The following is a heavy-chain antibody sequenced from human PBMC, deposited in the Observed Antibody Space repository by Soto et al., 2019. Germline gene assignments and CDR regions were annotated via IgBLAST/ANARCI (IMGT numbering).Heavy chain of an antibody. V-gene: IGHV1-69*06. J-gene: IGHJ4*02. Sequence: QVQLVQSGAEVKKPGSSVKVSCKASGGTFSSYAISWVRQAPGQGLAWMGGIIPIFGTANYAQKFQGRVTITADKSTSTAYMELSSLRSKNTAVYYCARGGPGMATITVDYWGQGTLVTVSS. CDR2: IIPIFGTA. CDR3: ARGGPGMATITVDY. D-gene: IGHD5-12*01. CDR1: GGTFSSYA.